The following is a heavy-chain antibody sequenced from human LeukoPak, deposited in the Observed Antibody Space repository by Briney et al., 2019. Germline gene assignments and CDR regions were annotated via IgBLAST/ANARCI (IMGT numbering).Heavy chain of an antibody. Sequence: SETLSLTCTVSGGSISSYYWSWIRQPPGKGLEWIGYIYYSGSTNYNPSLKSRVTISVDTSKNQFSLKLSSVTAADTAVYYCARGNGFTYYYDSSGYEFDYWGQGTLVTVSS. CDR2: IYYSGST. D-gene: IGHD3-22*01. V-gene: IGHV4-59*01. J-gene: IGHJ4*02. CDR3: ARGNGFTYYYDSSGYEFDY. CDR1: GGSISSYY.